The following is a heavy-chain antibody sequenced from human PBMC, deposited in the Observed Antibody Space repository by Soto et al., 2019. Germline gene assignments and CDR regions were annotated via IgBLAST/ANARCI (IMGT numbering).Heavy chain of an antibody. V-gene: IGHV3-33*01. CDR1: GFTFSSYG. J-gene: IGHJ5*02. D-gene: IGHD6-19*01. CDR2: IWYDGSNK. Sequence: QVQLVESGGGVVQPGRSLRLSCAASGFTFSSYGMHWVRQAPGKGLEWVAVIWYDGSNKYYADSVKGRFTISRDNSKNTLYLQMNSLRAEDTAVYYCARDRLAVASTEDWFDPWGQGTLVTVSS. CDR3: ARDRLAVASTEDWFDP.